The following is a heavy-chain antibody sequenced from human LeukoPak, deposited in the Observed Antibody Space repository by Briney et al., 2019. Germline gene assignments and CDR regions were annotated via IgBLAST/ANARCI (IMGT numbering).Heavy chain of an antibody. CDR2: IKQDGSEK. V-gene: IGHV3-7*01. J-gene: IGHJ4*02. CDR3: ATEASSGLED. D-gene: IGHD6-19*01. CDR1: GFTFPSYW. Sequence: GGSLRLSCAASGFTFPSYWMSWVRQAPGKGLEWVANIKQDGSEKYYLDSVKGRFTISRDNAENSLYLQMNSLRAEDTAVYYCATEASSGLEDWGQGILVTVSS.